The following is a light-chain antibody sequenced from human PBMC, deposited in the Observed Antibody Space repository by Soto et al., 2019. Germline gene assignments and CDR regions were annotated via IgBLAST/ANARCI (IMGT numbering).Light chain of an antibody. V-gene: IGKV1-12*01. CDR1: QGISTW. J-gene: IGKJ5*01. Sequence: EIQMTQSPSSVSASVGDRVTITCRASQGISTWLAWYQQKAGKAPNLLIYGASNLHSGVPSRFRGSGSGTNFTLTISSLQHEDFATYYCQQANSFPITFGPGTRLEIK. CDR3: QQANSFPIT. CDR2: GAS.